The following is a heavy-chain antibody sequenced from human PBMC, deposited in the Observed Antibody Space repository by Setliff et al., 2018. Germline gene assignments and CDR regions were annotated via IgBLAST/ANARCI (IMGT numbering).Heavy chain of an antibody. V-gene: IGHV3-33*08. CDR1: GFTFSTYR. CDR2: IWDDGGNK. Sequence: GGSLRLSCAASGFTFSTYRMHWVRQAPGKGLEWVAVIWDDGGNKYHADSVKGRFTISRDNSKNTLYLQMNSLRPEDTAVYYCARTCSGASCYFLHWGQGSLVTVSS. CDR3: ARTCSGASCYFLH. J-gene: IGHJ4*02. D-gene: IGHD2-15*01.